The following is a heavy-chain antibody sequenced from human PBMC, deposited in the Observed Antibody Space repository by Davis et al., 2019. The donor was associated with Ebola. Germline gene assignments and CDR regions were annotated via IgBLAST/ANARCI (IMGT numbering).Heavy chain of an antibody. CDR1: GFTVSSNH. J-gene: IGHJ4*02. CDR2: ISYDGSNK. CDR3: ARWSGQDY. Sequence: PGGSLRLSCAASGFTVSSNHMSWVRQAPGKGLEWVAVISYDGSNKYYADSVKGRFTISRDNSKNTLYLQMNSLRAEDTAVYYCARWSGQDYWGQGTLVTVSS. V-gene: IGHV3-30-3*01.